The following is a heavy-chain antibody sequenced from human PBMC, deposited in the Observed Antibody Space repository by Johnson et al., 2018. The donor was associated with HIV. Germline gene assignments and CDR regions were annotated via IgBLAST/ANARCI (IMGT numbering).Heavy chain of an antibody. J-gene: IGHJ3*01. D-gene: IGHD6-6*01. V-gene: IGHV3-23*04. CDR1: GFSFSSYA. Sequence: VQLVESRGVLVQPGGSLRLSCAASGFSFSSYAMSWVRQTPGKGLEWVSAISGSGGSKYYADSVKGRFTISRDNSKNTLYLPMNSLRAEDTAVYYCAKTAYSGARMCSGRIAFDLLGQATLVTISS. CDR3: AKTAYSGARMCSGRIAFDL. CDR2: ISGSGGSK.